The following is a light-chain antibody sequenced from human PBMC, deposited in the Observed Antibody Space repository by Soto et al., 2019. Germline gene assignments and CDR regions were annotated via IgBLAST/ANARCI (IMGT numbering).Light chain of an antibody. V-gene: IGLV2-11*01. CDR3: FSYAGSLVV. CDR2: DVS. CDR1: SSDVGGYTY. Sequence: QSALTQPRSVSGSPGQSVTISCTGTSSDVGGYTYVSWYQQHPGKAPKLMIYDVSKRPSGVPDRFSGSKSGNTASLTISGLQAEDEADYFCFSYAGSLVVFGGGTKLTVL. J-gene: IGLJ2*01.